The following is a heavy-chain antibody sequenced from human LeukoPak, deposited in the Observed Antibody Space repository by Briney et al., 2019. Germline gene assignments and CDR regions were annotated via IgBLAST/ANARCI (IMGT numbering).Heavy chain of an antibody. J-gene: IGHJ6*03. V-gene: IGHV4-59*01. CDR1: GGSISNYF. D-gene: IGHD2-15*01. CDR3: ARFPGSAEYRHYYYMDV. CDR2: IYYSDST. Sequence: SETLSLTCTVSGGSISNYFWSWIRQPPGKGLECIGYIYYSDSTNYNPSLKSRVTVSVDTSKNQFSLKLSSVTAADTAVYYCARFPGSAEYRHYYYMDVWGKGTTVTISS.